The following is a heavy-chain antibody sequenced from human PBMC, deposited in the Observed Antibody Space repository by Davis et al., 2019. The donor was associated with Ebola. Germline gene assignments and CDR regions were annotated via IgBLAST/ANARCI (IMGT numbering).Heavy chain of an antibody. CDR2: IWNDGSNK. J-gene: IGHJ4*02. D-gene: IGHD2-15*01. Sequence: GGSLRLSCAASGFTFNNYWMNWVRQTPGKGLEWVAVIWNDGSNKHYADSVKGRFTISRDNSKNTLYLQMNSLRAEDTAVYYCAYELLLLDYWGQGTLVTVSS. V-gene: IGHV3-33*08. CDR1: GFTFNNYW. CDR3: AYELLLLDY.